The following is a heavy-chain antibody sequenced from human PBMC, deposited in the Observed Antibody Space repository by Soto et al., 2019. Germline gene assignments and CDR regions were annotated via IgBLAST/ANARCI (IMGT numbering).Heavy chain of an antibody. CDR2: ISYDGSNK. CDR1: GFTFSSYG. J-gene: IGHJ2*01. CDR3: ATDPHYVDGWYFDL. D-gene: IGHD4-17*01. Sequence: QVQLVESGGGVVQPGRSLRLSCAASGFTFSSYGMHWVRQAPGKGLEWVAVISYDGSNKYYADSEKGRFTISRDNSKNTLYLQMNSLGAEDTAVYYCATDPHYVDGWYFDLWGRGTLVTVSS. V-gene: IGHV3-30*03.